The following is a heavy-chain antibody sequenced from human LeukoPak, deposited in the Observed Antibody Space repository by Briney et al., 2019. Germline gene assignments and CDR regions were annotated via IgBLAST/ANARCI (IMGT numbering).Heavy chain of an antibody. CDR2: ISAYNGNT. CDR1: GYTFTSYG. Sequence: ASVKVSCKASGYTFTSYGISWVRQAPGQGLEWMGGISAYNGNTNYAQKLQGRVTMTTDTSTSTAYMELRSLRSDDTAVYYCARAYDFWSGPYYYYMDVWGKGTTVTVSS. V-gene: IGHV1-18*01. D-gene: IGHD3-3*01. CDR3: ARAYDFWSGPYYYYMDV. J-gene: IGHJ6*03.